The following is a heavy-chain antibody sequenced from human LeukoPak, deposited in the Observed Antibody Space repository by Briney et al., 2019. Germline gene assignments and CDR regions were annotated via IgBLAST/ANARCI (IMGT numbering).Heavy chain of an antibody. V-gene: IGHV3-64*02. Sequence: GGSLRLSCVGSGFTFSSYGMHWVRQAPGKGLEYVSTISSNGASTYYADSVKGRFTISRDNSKNTLYLQVGSPGPEDMAVYYCARGASILLWLLDYWGQGTLVTVSS. CDR3: ARGASILLWLLDY. CDR1: GFTFSSYG. J-gene: IGHJ4*02. D-gene: IGHD5-18*01. CDR2: ISSNGAST.